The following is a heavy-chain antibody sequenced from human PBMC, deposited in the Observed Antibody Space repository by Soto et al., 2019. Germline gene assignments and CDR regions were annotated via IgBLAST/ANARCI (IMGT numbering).Heavy chain of an antibody. D-gene: IGHD2-2*01. CDR2: ISAYNGNT. Sequence: GASVKVSCKASGYTFTSYGISWVRQAPGQGLEWMGWISAYNGNTNYAQKLQGRVTMTTDTSTSTAYMELRSLRSDDTAVYYCATAFSGVPAAIVLDYWGQGTLVTVSS. CDR3: ATAFSGVPAAIVLDY. J-gene: IGHJ4*02. V-gene: IGHV1-18*01. CDR1: GYTFTSYG.